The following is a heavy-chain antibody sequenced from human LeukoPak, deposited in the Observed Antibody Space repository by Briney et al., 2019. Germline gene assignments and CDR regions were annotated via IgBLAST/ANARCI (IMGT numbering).Heavy chain of an antibody. CDR1: GFTFSTYS. V-gene: IGHV3-21*01. Sequence: GGSLRLSCAASGFTFSTYSMNWVRQAPGKGLEWVSSIRRDSSQVYYADSVKGRFTVSRDNAKNSLYLEMNNLRAEDTALYYCASEYMDISFWGQGTLVTVSS. J-gene: IGHJ4*02. D-gene: IGHD2-2*03. CDR2: IRRDSSQV. CDR3: ASEYMDISF.